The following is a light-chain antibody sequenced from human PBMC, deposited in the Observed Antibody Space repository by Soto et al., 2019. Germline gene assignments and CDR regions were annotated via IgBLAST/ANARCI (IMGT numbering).Light chain of an antibody. CDR3: QQYGSPLWT. Sequence: EIVLTQSPGTLSLSPGVRATLSCRASQSVTGTYLAWYQHKPGQAPRLLIYGESIRATGIPDRFSGSGSGTDFTLTISRLEPEDFAVYYCQQYGSPLWTFGQGTKVEI. V-gene: IGKV3-20*01. CDR2: GES. CDR1: QSVTGTY. J-gene: IGKJ1*01.